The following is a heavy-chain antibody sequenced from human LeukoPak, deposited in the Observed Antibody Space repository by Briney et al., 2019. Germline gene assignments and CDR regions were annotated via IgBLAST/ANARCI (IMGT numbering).Heavy chain of an antibody. CDR1: GGSISSSYYY. CDR3: ARGGYSYDHYFDY. CDR2: IYYSGST. D-gene: IGHD5-18*01. V-gene: IGHV4-31*03. J-gene: IGHJ4*02. Sequence: PSETLSLTCTVSGGSISSSYYYWTWIRQHPGKGLEWIGYIYYSGSTSHNPSLKSRVIISVDTSKNQFSLKLSSVTAADTAVYYCARGGYSYDHYFDYWGQGTLVTVSS.